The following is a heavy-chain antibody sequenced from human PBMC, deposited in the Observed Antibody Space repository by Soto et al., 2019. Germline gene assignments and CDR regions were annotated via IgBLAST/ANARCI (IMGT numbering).Heavy chain of an antibody. CDR2: IYPGDSDT. J-gene: IGHJ4*03. CDR3: ARHSTSAPKDC. Sequence: GESLKISCKSPAYSFTTYCIAWERQLPGKGLKREGIIYPGDSDTRYGPSFEGHVPISVDKSTSTAFLRWNSLKASDNAIYYCARHSTSAPKDCWGQGNLVTVSS. CDR1: AYSFTTYC. D-gene: IGHD6-13*01. V-gene: IGHV5-51*01.